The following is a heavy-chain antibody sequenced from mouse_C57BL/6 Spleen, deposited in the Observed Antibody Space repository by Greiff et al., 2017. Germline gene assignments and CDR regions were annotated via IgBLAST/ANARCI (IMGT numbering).Heavy chain of an antibody. Sequence: QVQLQQPGAELVRPGSSVKLSCKASGYTFTSYWMDWVQQRPGQGLEWIGNIYPSDSETHYNQKFKDKATLTVDKSSSTAYMQLSSLTSEDSAVYYCARQDYYGSSLWYFDVWGTGTTVTVSS. D-gene: IGHD1-1*01. J-gene: IGHJ1*03. V-gene: IGHV1-61*01. CDR2: IYPSDSET. CDR3: ARQDYYGSSLWYFDV. CDR1: GYTFTSYW.